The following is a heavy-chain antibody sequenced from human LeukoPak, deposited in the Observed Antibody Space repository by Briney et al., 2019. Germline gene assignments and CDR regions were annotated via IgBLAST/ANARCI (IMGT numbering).Heavy chain of an antibody. D-gene: IGHD3-3*01. CDR3: ARDLGFWSGYPHYYFDY. Sequence: GGSLRLSCAASGFTFSSYSMNWVRQAPGKGLEWVSSISSSSSYIYYADSVKGRFTISRDNAKNSLYLQMNSLRAEDTAVYYCARDLGFWSGYPHYYFDYWGQGTLVTVSS. J-gene: IGHJ4*02. CDR2: ISSSSSYI. V-gene: IGHV3-21*01. CDR1: GFTFSSYS.